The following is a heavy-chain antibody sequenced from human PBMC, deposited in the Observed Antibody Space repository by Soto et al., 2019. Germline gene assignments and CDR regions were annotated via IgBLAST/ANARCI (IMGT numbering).Heavy chain of an antibody. CDR1: GGSISSGDYY. CDR3: AAEVGFGPLFDY. Sequence: SETLSLTCTVSGGSISSGDYYWSWIRQHPGKGLEWIGYIYYSGSTYYNPSLKSRVTISVDTSKNQFSLKLSSVTAADTAVYYCAAEVGFGPLFDYWGQGTLVTVSS. J-gene: IGHJ4*02. D-gene: IGHD3-3*01. V-gene: IGHV4-31*03. CDR2: IYYSGST.